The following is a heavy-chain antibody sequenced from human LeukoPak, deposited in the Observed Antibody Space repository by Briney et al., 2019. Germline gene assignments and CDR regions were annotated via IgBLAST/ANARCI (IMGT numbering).Heavy chain of an antibody. D-gene: IGHD6-13*01. CDR3: ARGHSCSWYSFDY. V-gene: IGHV4-59*01. Sequence: PSETLSLTCTVSGGSISSYYWNWIRQPPGKGLEWIGYIYYSGSTNYSPSLKSRVTMSVDTSKKQFSLKVSSVIAADTAVYYCARGHSCSWYSFDYWGQGTLVTVSS. CDR1: GGSISSYY. J-gene: IGHJ4*02. CDR2: IYYSGST.